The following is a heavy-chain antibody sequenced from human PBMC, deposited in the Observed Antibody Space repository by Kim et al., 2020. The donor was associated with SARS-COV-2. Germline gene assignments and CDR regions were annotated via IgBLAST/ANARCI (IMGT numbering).Heavy chain of an antibody. CDR2: ISGRAIDT. V-gene: IGHV3-23*01. Sequence: GGSLRLSCAASGFTFTTYAMNWVRQAPGKGPEWVSLISGRAIDTYYADSVRGRFTISRDNSKNTLYLQMNSLRADDTAVYYCAKSPSYGASWYYYFDHWGQGTLVTVSS. CDR3: AKSPSYGASWYYYFDH. CDR1: GFTFTTYA. J-gene: IGHJ4*02. D-gene: IGHD6-13*01.